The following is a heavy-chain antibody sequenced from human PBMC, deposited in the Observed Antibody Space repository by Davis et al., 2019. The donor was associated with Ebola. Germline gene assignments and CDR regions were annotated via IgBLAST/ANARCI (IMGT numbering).Heavy chain of an antibody. D-gene: IGHD3-10*01. Sequence: PGGSLRLSCAASGFTFSSYSMNWVRQAPGKGLEWVSYISRSSDTIYYADSVRGRFTISRDTAKKSMYLQMNSLRAEDTAVYYCARGPLWFGELTRYYFAYWGQGTLVTVSS. CDR3: ARGPLWFGELTRYYFAY. J-gene: IGHJ4*02. CDR1: GFTFSSYS. V-gene: IGHV3-48*01. CDR2: ISRSSDTI.